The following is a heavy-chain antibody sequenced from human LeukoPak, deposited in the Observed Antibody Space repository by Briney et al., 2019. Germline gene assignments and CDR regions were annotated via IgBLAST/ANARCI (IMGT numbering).Heavy chain of an antibody. Sequence: GASVKVSCKASGYTFTGYYMHWVRQAPGQGLEWMGWISAYNGNTDSTQKFQGRVTMTTDTSTSTAYMELRSLRSDDTAVYYCARDVVLLWFGESPYYFDYWGQGTLVTVSS. D-gene: IGHD3-10*01. CDR1: GYTFTGYY. J-gene: IGHJ4*02. V-gene: IGHV1-18*04. CDR3: ARDVVLLWFGESPYYFDY. CDR2: ISAYNGNT.